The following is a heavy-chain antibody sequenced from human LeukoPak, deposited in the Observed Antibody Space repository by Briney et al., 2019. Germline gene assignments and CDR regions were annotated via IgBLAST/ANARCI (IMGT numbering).Heavy chain of an antibody. V-gene: IGHV4-34*01. J-gene: IGHJ4*02. D-gene: IGHD3-22*01. CDR3: AGVPGLVISYYFDY. CDR1: GGSFSGYY. Sequence: PSETLSLTCAVYGGSFSGYYWSWIRQPPGKGLEWIGEINHSGSTNYNPSLKSRVTISVDTSKNQFSLKLSSVTAADTAVYYCAGVPGLVISYYFDYWGQGTLVTVSS. CDR2: INHSGST.